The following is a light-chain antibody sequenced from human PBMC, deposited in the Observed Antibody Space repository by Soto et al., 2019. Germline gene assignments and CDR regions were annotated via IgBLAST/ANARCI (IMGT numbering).Light chain of an antibody. CDR1: QSVSSSR. CDR2: GAS. V-gene: IGKV3-20*01. J-gene: IGKJ1*01. Sequence: EIVLTQSPGTLSLSPGERATLSCRASQSVSSSRLAWYRQKPGQAPRLLIYGASSWANSIPAWFSGSGSGTDFSLTISRLEPEDFAVYYCQQYGSSPWTFGQGTKVDIK. CDR3: QQYGSSPWT.